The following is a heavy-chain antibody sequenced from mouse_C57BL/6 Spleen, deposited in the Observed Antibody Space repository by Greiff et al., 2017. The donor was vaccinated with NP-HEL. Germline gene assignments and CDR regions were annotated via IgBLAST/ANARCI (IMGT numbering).Heavy chain of an antibody. CDR1: GFTFSDYG. CDR3: ARGSITGYYFDY. J-gene: IGHJ2*01. V-gene: IGHV5-17*01. Sequence: EVKVEESGGGLVKPGGSLKLSCAASGFTFSDYGMHWVRQAPEKGLEWVAYISSGSSTIYYADTVKGRFTISRDNAKNTLFLQMTSLRSEDTAMYYCARGSITGYYFDYWGQGTTLTVSS. D-gene: IGHD2-10*02. CDR2: ISSGSSTI.